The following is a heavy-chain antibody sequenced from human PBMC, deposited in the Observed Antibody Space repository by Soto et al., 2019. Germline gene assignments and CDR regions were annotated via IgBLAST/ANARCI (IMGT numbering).Heavy chain of an antibody. V-gene: IGHV3-30-3*01. Sequence: GGSLSLSCAASEVPCDNYAMHLIRQAPGKGLEWVAVISFDGSNKYYADSVNGRFTISRDNSKNTLYLQMNSLRAEDTAVYYCARDPLGYTYGYFDYWGQGTLVTVSS. D-gene: IGHD5-18*01. CDR1: EVPCDNYA. CDR2: ISFDGSNK. J-gene: IGHJ4*02. CDR3: ARDPLGYTYGYFDY.